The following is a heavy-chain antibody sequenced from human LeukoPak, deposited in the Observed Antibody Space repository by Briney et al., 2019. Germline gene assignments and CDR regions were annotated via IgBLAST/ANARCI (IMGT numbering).Heavy chain of an antibody. CDR2: IYNVGST. V-gene: IGHV3-66*01. CDR3: ARLLSDAFDI. Sequence: GGSLRLSCAAPGFNVSNNYMSWVRQAPGKGLEWVSIIYNVGSTYSADSVKGRFTISRDKSENTLYLQMNSLRAEDTAVYHCARLLSDAFDIWGQGTMVTVSS. CDR1: GFNVSNNY. D-gene: IGHD2-8*01. J-gene: IGHJ3*02.